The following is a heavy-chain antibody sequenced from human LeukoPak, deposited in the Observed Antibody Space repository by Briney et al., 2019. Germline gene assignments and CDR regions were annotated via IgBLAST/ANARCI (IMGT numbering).Heavy chain of an antibody. D-gene: IGHD6-19*01. CDR1: GFTFSNYA. Sequence: GGSLRLSCAASGFTFSNYAMSWVRQAPGKGLEWVSTISGGGGSTYYADSVKGRVTISRDNSKNTLYLQMNGPRADDTAVYYCARAEGTGFFDYWGQGTLVTVSS. CDR2: ISGGGGST. CDR3: ARAEGTGFFDY. J-gene: IGHJ4*02. V-gene: IGHV3-23*01.